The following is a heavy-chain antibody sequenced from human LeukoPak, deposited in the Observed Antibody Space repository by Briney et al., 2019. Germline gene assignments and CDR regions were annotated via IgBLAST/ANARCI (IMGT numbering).Heavy chain of an antibody. V-gene: IGHV3-21*01. CDR2: ISSSSSYI. CDR3: ARDPSGYEPLYYFDY. J-gene: IGHJ4*02. Sequence: GGSLRLSCAASGFTFSSYGMHWVRQAPGKGLEWVSSISSSSSYIYYADSVKGRFTISRDNAKNSLYLQMNSLRAEDTAVYYCARDPSGYEPLYYFDYWGQGTLVTVSS. D-gene: IGHD5-12*01. CDR1: GFTFSSYG.